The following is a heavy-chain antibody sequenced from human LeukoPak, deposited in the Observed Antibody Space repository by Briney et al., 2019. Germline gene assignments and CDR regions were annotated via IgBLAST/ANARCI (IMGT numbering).Heavy chain of an antibody. J-gene: IGHJ4*02. CDR2: IDSSGGYT. V-gene: IGHV3-23*01. CDR3: GKEFSSGWFF. Sequence: GGSPRLSCAASGFTFSTHAMTWVRQAPGKGLEWVSSIDSSGGYTFYGDSVKGRVTISRDNSKDTLYLQLSGLRAVDTAIYYCGKEFSSGWFFWGQGTLVSVSS. CDR1: GFTFSTHA. D-gene: IGHD6-13*01.